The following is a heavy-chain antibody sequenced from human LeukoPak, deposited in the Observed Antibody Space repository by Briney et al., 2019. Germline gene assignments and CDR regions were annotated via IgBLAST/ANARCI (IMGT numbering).Heavy chain of an antibody. V-gene: IGHV3-48*02. CDR2: ISSSSSTI. D-gene: IGHD4-17*01. J-gene: IGHJ5*02. CDR1: GFTFSSYW. CDR3: ASDPYGPGGFDR. Sequence: TGGSLRLSCVASGFTFSSYWMHWVRQAPGKGLEWVSYISSSSSTIYYADSVKGRFTISRDNAKNSLYLQMNSLRDEDTAVYYCASDPYGPGGFDRWGQGTLVTVSS.